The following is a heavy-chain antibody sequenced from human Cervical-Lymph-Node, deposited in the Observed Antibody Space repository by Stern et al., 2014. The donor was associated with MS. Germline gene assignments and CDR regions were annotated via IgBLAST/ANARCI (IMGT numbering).Heavy chain of an antibody. D-gene: IGHD3-10*01. CDR1: GFTVNNNY. J-gene: IGHJ4*02. V-gene: IGHV3-66*02. Sequence: EMQLVESGGGLVQPGGSLRLSCAASGFTVNNNYMSWVRQPPGKGLEWVSVMFAGGSTYYADSVKGRFTISRDNSKNTLYLQMNSLRAEDTAVYYCVSHYYGSGSYFGYWGQGTLVTVSS. CDR2: MFAGGST. CDR3: VSHYYGSGSYFGY.